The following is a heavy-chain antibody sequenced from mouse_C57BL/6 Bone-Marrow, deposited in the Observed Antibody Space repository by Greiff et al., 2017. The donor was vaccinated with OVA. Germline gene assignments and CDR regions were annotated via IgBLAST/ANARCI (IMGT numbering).Heavy chain of an antibody. Sequence: VKLMESGAELVKPGASVQISCKASGYAFSSYWMNWVKQRPGKGLEWIGQIYPGDGDTNYNGKFKGKATLTANKSSSTAYMQLSSLTSEDSAVYCCARFYYGFAYWGQGTLVTVSA. J-gene: IGHJ3*01. CDR1: GYAFSSYW. CDR2: IYPGDGDT. D-gene: IGHD1-1*01. V-gene: IGHV1-80*01. CDR3: ARFYYGFAY.